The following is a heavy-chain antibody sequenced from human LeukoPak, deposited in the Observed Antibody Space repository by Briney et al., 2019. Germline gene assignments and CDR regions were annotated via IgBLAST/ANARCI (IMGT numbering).Heavy chain of an antibody. CDR1: GFTFSSYA. CDR3: AKYTGSSWRYYFDY. V-gene: IGHV3-23*01. CDR2: ISGSGGST. D-gene: IGHD2-15*01. Sequence: GGSLRLSRAASGFTFSSYAMSWVRQAPGKGLEWVSAISGSGGSTYYADSVKGRFTISRDNSKNTLYLQMNSLRAEDTAVYYCAKYTGSSWRYYFDYWGQGTLVTVSS. J-gene: IGHJ4*02.